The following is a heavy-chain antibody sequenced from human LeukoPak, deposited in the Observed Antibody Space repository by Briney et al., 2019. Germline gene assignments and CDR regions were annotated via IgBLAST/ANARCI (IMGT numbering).Heavy chain of an antibody. D-gene: IGHD3-9*01. CDR3: ARVSRVNYDILTGYYPEGLHAFDI. J-gene: IGHJ3*02. CDR2: ISAYNGNT. V-gene: IGHV1-18*01. Sequence: GASVKVSCKASGYTFTSYGISWVRQAPGQGLEWMGWISAYNGNTNYAQKLQGRVTMTTDTSTSTAYMELRSLRSDDTAVYYCARVSRVNYDILTGYYPEGLHAFDIWGQGTMVTVSS. CDR1: GYTFTSYG.